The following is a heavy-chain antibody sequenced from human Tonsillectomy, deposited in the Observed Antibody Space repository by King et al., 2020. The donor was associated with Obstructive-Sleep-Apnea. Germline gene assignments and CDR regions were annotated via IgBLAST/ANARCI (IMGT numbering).Heavy chain of an antibody. CDR3: ARHVLLWVGRQVGMDF. CDR1: GGSISSYY. J-gene: IGHJ6*01. CDR2: IYYSGST. V-gene: IGHV4-59*01. Sequence: VQLQESGPGLVKPSETLSLTCTVSGGSISSYYWSWIRQPPGKGLEWIGYIYYSGSTNYNPSLKSRVTISVDTSKNQFSQKLSSVPAADTAVDYCARHVLLWVGRQVGMDFWGQGTTVTVSS. D-gene: IGHD3-10*01.